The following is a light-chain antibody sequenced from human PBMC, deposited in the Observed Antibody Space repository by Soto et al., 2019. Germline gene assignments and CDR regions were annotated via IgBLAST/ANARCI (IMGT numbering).Light chain of an antibody. CDR1: SSDVGGYNY. CDR3: CSYGGSSTYV. J-gene: IGLJ1*01. V-gene: IGLV2-8*01. Sequence: QSVLTQPPSASGSPGQSVTISCTGASSDVGGYNYVSWYQQHPGKAPKLMIYEVNKRPSGVPDRFSGSKFGNTASLTVSGLQGEDEADYSCCSYGGSSTYVFGTGTQLTVL. CDR2: EVN.